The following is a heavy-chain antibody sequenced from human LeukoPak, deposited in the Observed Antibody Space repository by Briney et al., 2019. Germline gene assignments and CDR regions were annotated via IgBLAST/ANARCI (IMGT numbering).Heavy chain of an antibody. CDR1: GFTFITYW. Sequence: PGGSLRLSCAASGFTFITYWMHWVRQAPGKGLVWVSRISSDGSVTTHADSVKGRFTISRDNAKNTLYLQMNSLRAEDTAVYYCAWSRHGGNTIDYWGQGNLVTVSS. V-gene: IGHV3-74*01. D-gene: IGHD4-23*01. J-gene: IGHJ4*02. CDR2: ISSDGSVT. CDR3: AWSRHGGNTIDY.